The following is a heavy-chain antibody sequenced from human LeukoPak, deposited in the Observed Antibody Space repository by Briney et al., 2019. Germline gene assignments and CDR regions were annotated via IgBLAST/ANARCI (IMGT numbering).Heavy chain of an antibody. CDR1: GGSISSHY. V-gene: IGHV4-59*11. CDR3: ARDPSGSFFNWFDP. D-gene: IGHD1-26*01. J-gene: IGHJ5*02. Sequence: SETLSLTCTVSGGSISSHYWSWIRQPPGKGLEWIGYIYYTGGTNYNPSLKSRVTMSVDTSKNQFSLKLRSVTAADTAVYYCARDPSGSFFNWFDPWGQRTLVTVSS. CDR2: IYYTGGT.